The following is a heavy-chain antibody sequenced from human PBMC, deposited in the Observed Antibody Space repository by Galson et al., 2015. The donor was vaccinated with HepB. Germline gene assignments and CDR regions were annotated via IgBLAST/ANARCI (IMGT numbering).Heavy chain of an antibody. CDR1: GFTFDDYA. Sequence: SLRLSCAASGFTFDDYAMHWVRQAPGKGLEWVSGISWNSGSTYYADSVKGRFTISRDNSKNTLYLQMNSLRAEDTAVYYCTSYPTYSSGWSPDAFDIWGQGTMVTVSS. D-gene: IGHD6-19*01. CDR2: ISWNSGST. V-gene: IGHV3-23*01. J-gene: IGHJ3*02. CDR3: TSYPTYSSGWSPDAFDI.